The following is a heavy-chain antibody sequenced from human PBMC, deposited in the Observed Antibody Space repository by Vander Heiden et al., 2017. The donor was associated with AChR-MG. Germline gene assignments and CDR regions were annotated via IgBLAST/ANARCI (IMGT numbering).Heavy chain of an antibody. D-gene: IGHD4-17*01. V-gene: IGHV6-1*01. J-gene: IGHJ6*02. Sequence: QVQLQQSGPGLVKPSQTLSLTCAISGDSASSNSAAWNWIRQSQSRGLEWLGRTDYRAKWYNDYAVSVKSRITINPDTSKNQFSLQLNSVTPEDTAVYYCAIDYGDYVGGMDVWGQGTTVTVSS. CDR1: GDSASSNSAA. CDR3: AIDYGDYVGGMDV. CDR2: TDYRAKWYN.